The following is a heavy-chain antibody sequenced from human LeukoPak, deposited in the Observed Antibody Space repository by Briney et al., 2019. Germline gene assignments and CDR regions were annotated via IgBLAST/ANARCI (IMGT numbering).Heavy chain of an antibody. J-gene: IGHJ6*03. V-gene: IGHV3-7*01. CDR1: GFTLTNYW. CDR2: IKPDGSDK. Sequence: GGSLRLSCVVSGFTLTNYWMGWVRQAPGKGLEWVGNIKPDGSDKYYMDSMKGRFTISRDNSENSLHLHMNSLRAQDTAVYYCARVGPQGADHYVDVWGKGTTFTISS. D-gene: IGHD3-16*01. CDR3: ARVGPQGADHYVDV.